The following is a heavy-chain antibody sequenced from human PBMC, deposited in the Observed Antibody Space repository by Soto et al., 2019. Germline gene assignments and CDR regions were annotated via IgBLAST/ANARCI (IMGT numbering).Heavy chain of an antibody. Sequence: GAPVEVSCKGSGYTFSSYGIRLVRQAPGQRGEGMGWISAYNGNTNYAQKLQGRGTMTTDTSTSTAYMELRSLRSDDPAVYYCARAQHPLGIAARPDAFAIWRQGPMVT. CDR2: ISAYNGNT. V-gene: IGHV1-18*01. J-gene: IGHJ3*02. D-gene: IGHD6-6*01. CDR3: ARAQHPLGIAARPDAFAI. CDR1: GYTFSSYG.